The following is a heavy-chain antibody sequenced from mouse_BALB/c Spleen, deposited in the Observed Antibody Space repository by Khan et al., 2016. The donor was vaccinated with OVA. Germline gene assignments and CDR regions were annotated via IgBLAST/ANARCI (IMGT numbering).Heavy chain of an antibody. CDR2: ISDGGIYT. CDR1: GFTFSDYY. CDR3: ARDYYSEPFSY. V-gene: IGHV5-4*02. D-gene: IGHD2-12*01. Sequence: EVELVESGGGLVKPGGSLKLSCAASGFTFSDYYMYWVRQTPEKRLEWVATISDGGIYTYYPARVKGRFTIPRDASKNNPYLQVSSLKSEDTAMYYCARDYYSEPFSYWGQGTLVTVSA. J-gene: IGHJ3*01.